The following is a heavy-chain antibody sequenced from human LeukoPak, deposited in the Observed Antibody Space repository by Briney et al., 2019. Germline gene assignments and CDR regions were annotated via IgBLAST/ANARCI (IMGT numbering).Heavy chain of an antibody. D-gene: IGHD1-26*01. V-gene: IGHV3-48*02. CDR2: ISSSSSTI. CDR1: GFTFSSYS. J-gene: IGHJ4*02. Sequence: PGGSLRLSCAASGFTFSSYSMNWVRQAPGKGLEWVSYISSSSSTIYYADSVKGRFTVSRDNAKNSLYLQMNSLRDEDTAVYYCARGPMTRLGATLPLAASDYWGQGTLVTVSS. CDR3: ARGPMTRLGATLPLAASDY.